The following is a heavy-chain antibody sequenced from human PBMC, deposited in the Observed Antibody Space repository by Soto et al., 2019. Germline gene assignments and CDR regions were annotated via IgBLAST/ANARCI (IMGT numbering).Heavy chain of an antibody. CDR3: ARDWLGIDY. CDR2: INPYNGNT. Sequence: QVQLVQSGAEVKKPGASVKVSCKASGYTFTSYGISWVRQAPGQGLEWMGWINPYNGNTNYAQKLQGRVTMTTDTSTNTAYMELRSPSSDDTAVYYCARDWLGIDYWGQGTLVTVSS. V-gene: IGHV1-18*01. CDR1: GYTFTSYG. J-gene: IGHJ4*02. D-gene: IGHD3-10*01.